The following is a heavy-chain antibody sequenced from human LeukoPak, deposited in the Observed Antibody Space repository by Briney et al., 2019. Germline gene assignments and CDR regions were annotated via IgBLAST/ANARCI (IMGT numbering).Heavy chain of an antibody. CDR2: IIPILGIA. D-gene: IGHD3-10*01. V-gene: IGHV1-69*04. CDR1: GGTFSSYA. CDR3: ARTQWFGELPHFDY. J-gene: IGHJ4*02. Sequence: ASVKVSCKASGGTFSSYAISWVRQAPGQGLEWMGRIIPILGIAYYAQKFQGRVTITADKSTSTAYMELSSLRSEDTAVYYCARTQWFGELPHFDYWGQGTLVTVSS.